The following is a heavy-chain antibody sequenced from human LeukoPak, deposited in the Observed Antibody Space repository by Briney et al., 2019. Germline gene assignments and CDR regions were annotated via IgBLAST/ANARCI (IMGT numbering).Heavy chain of an antibody. J-gene: IGHJ5*02. Sequence: SETLSLTCTVSGYSISSGYYWGWIRQPPGKGLEWIGSIYYSGSTYYNPSLKSRVTISVDTSKNQFSLKLSSVTAADTAVYYCARDPPISGYEAPWGQGTLVTVSS. CDR1: GYSISSGYY. CDR3: ARDPPISGYEAP. V-gene: IGHV4-38-2*02. CDR2: IYYSGST. D-gene: IGHD5-12*01.